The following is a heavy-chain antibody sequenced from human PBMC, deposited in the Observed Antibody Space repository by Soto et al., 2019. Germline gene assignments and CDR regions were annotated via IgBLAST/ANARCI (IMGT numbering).Heavy chain of an antibody. Sequence: QVQLVQSGAEVKKPGSSVKVSCKASGGTFTTYDINWVRQATGQGLEWMGRMNPNSGNTGYAQKFQGRVTMTRDTSISTAFMELSSLTSDDTGVYYCARAPFYGSSNYRFDPWGQGTLGTVSS. CDR1: GGTFTTYD. V-gene: IGHV1-8*02. D-gene: IGHD3-10*01. CDR3: ARAPFYGSSNYRFDP. CDR2: MNPNSGNT. J-gene: IGHJ5*02.